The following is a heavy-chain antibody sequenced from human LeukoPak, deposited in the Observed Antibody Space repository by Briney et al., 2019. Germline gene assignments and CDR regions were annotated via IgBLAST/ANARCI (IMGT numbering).Heavy chain of an antibody. J-gene: IGHJ6*02. D-gene: IGHD5-12*01. CDR2: ISCCGGST. Sequence: GGSLRLSCAASGFTFSSYAMSWVRQAPGKGLEWVSAISCCGGSTYYADSVKGRFTISRDNSKNTLYLQMNSLRAEDTAVYYCAKAGGYSGYGHYYDGMDVWGQGTTVTVSS. CDR1: GFTFSSYA. CDR3: AKAGGYSGYGHYYDGMDV. V-gene: IGHV3-23*01.